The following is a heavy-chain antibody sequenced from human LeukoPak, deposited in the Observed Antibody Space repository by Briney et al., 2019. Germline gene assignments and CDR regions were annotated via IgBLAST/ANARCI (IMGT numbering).Heavy chain of an antibody. CDR2: VNTVSSYI. CDR3: ARLRRNSDRSDFFYYYDH. D-gene: IGHD3-22*01. V-gene: IGHV3-21*01. J-gene: IGHJ4*02. CDR1: GFTFSDYS. Sequence: GGSLRLSCAASGFTFSDYSMNWVRQAPGKGLEWVASVNTVSSYIYYADSMRGRFTISRDNAKNSLFLQMNSLRAEDTAVYYCARLRRNSDRSDFFYYYDHWGEGTLVTVSS.